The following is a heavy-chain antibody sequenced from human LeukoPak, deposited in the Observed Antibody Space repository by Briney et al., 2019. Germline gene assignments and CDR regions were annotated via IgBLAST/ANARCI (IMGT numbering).Heavy chain of an antibody. V-gene: IGHV3-11*06. D-gene: IGHD2/OR15-2a*01. Sequence: PGGTLRLFCGTSGFSFTDHYMSWIRQAPGKGLEWVSYISGSKTDTNYADSVKGRFTVSRDNAKNSVYLQMYSLTAEDTAVYYCVRNSRAPTYWGQGVLVTVSS. CDR1: GFSFTDHY. J-gene: IGHJ4*02. CDR3: VRNSRAPTY. CDR2: ISGSKTDT.